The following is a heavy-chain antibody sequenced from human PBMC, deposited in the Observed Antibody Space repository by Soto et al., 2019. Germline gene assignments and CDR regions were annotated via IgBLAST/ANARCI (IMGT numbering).Heavy chain of an antibody. CDR1: GASITTYY. D-gene: IGHD1-26*01. Sequence: PSETLSLTCSVSGASITTYYWTWIRQSPGKGLEWIGYIYYGGNTNYNPSLRSRVTISVDTSKKQVSLHLRSVTAADTAVYYCARGRSGSYDYWGQGTLVTVSS. V-gene: IGHV4-59*01. J-gene: IGHJ4*02. CDR2: IYYGGNT. CDR3: ARGRSGSYDY.